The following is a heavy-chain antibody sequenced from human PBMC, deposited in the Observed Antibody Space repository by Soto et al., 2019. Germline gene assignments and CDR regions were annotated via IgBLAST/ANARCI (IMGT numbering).Heavy chain of an antibody. CDR2: IPNTENKK. Sequence: QVHLEEPGGGVVQPGTSLRLSCVASGFTFSSYGMHWVRQAPGKGLEWVAVIPNTENKKYYADSVKGRFTISRDNSQNTLFLQMDSLMSEDTAMYYCARTAGGRVRGALDIWGQGTMVTVS. CDR3: ARTAGGRVRGALDI. J-gene: IGHJ3*02. CDR1: GFTFSSYG. V-gene: IGHV3-30-3*01. D-gene: IGHD6-13*01.